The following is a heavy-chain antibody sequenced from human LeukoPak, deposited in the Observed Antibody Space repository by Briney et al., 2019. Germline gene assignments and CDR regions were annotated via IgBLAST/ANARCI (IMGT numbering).Heavy chain of an antibody. Sequence: GASVKVSCKASGGTFSSYAISWVRQAPGQGLEWMGGIIPIFGTANYAQKFQGRVTITTDESTSTAYMELSSLRSEDTAVYYCARVGDHQGAFDIWGQGTMVTVSS. D-gene: IGHD3-10*01. J-gene: IGHJ3*02. CDR3: ARVGDHQGAFDI. CDR2: IIPIFGTA. CDR1: GGTFSSYA. V-gene: IGHV1-69*05.